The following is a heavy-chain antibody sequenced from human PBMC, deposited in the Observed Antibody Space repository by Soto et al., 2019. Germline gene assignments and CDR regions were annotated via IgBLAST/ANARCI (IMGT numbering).Heavy chain of an antibody. V-gene: IGHV4-30-4*01. CDR2: IYYSGST. CDR3: ARDRGYCSSTSCRKSLNP. D-gene: IGHD2-2*01. Sequence: SETLSLTCTVSGGSISSGDYYWSWIRQPPGKGLEWIGYIYYSGSTYYNPSLKSRVTISVDTSKNQFSLKLSSVTAADTAVYYCARDRGYCSSTSCRKSLNPWGQGTLVTVSS. CDR1: GGSISSGDYY. J-gene: IGHJ5*02.